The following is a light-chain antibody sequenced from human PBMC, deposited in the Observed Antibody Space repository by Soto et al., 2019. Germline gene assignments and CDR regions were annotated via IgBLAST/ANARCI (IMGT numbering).Light chain of an antibody. CDR1: QSVRNY. J-gene: IGKJ1*01. Sequence: EIVLTQSPATLSLSPGETDTLSCLASQSVRNYLAWYQQKPGQAPRLLIYDASNRATGIPARFSGTGSETDFTLTSSSLEPEDFAIYYCQQRSKMPLTFGHGTKVDIK. CDR3: QQRSKMPLT. CDR2: DAS. V-gene: IGKV3-11*01.